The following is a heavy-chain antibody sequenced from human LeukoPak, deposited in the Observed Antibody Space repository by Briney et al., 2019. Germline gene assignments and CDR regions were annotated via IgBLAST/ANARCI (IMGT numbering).Heavy chain of an antibody. CDR1: GFTFSSYW. J-gene: IGHJ4*02. Sequence: GGSLRLSCAASGFTFSSYWMSWVRQAPGKGLEWVANIKEDGSEKYYVDSVKGRFTISRDNAKKSLYLQMNSLRAEDTAVYYCASELGYCSSTSCYRRGYFDYWGQGTLVTVSS. CDR3: ASELGYCSSTSCYRRGYFDY. CDR2: IKEDGSEK. V-gene: IGHV3-7*01. D-gene: IGHD2-2*01.